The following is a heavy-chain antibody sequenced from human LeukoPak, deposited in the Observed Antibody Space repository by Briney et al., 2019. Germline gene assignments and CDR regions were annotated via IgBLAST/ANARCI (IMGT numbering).Heavy chain of an antibody. V-gene: IGHV4-59*01. D-gene: IGHD1-26*01. Sequence: SETLSLTCTVSGGSISSYYWSWIRQPPGKGLEWIGYIYYSGSTNYNPSLKSRVTISVDTSKNQISLKLSSVTAADTAVYYCARVSTTKYYFDYWGQGTLVTVSS. CDR2: IYYSGST. CDR1: GGSISSYY. CDR3: ARVSTTKYYFDY. J-gene: IGHJ4*02.